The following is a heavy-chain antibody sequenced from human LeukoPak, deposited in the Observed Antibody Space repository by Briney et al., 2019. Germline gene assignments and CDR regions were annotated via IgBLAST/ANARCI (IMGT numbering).Heavy chain of an antibody. CDR3: AGRRSSGWYAY. D-gene: IGHD6-19*01. CDR2: IYDSGST. Sequence: PGGSLRLSCATSGLTVSSNNMSGVRQAPGKGLEWVSVIYDSGSTYYADSVKGRFLIFRDTSKNTVDLQMNSLRVEGTAVYYCAGRRSSGWYAYWGQGTLVTVSS. V-gene: IGHV3-53*01. CDR1: GLTVSSNN. J-gene: IGHJ4*02.